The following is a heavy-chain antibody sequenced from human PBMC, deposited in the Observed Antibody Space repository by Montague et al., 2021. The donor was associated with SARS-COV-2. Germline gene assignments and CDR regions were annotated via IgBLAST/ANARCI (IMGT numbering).Heavy chain of an antibody. D-gene: IGHD2-2*01. CDR3: ARGHLSVSMVVVGFTSASYYCDY. CDR2: IKKSRST. J-gene: IGHJ4*02. V-gene: IGHV4-34*01. Sequence: SETLSLTCGVYGGSFGDDHWSWIRKPPGKGLEWIGDIKKSRSTKYNPSLKSRVTISVETSKNQFSLKLTSVTAADTAVYFCARGHLSVSMVVVGFTSASYYCDYWGQGAQVTVSS. CDR1: GGSFGDDH.